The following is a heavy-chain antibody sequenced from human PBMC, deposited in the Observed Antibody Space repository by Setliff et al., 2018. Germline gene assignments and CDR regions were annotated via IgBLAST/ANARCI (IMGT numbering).Heavy chain of an antibody. D-gene: IGHD3-16*01. CDR3: ARAGGGDSDAFDI. CDR1: GGTFSSYA. CDR2: IIPIFGTA. V-gene: IGHV1-69*13. Sequence: GASVKVSCKASGGTFSSYAISWVRQATGQGLEGMGRIIPIFGTANYAQKFQGRVTITADESTSTAYMELGRLRSDDTAVYFCARAGGGDSDAFDIWGQGTMVTVSS. J-gene: IGHJ3*02.